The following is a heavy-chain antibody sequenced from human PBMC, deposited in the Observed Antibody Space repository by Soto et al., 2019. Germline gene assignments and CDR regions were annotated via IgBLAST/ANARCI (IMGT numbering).Heavy chain of an antibody. J-gene: IGHJ4*02. V-gene: IGHV4-59*01. CDR1: GGSISSYY. Sequence: SETLSLTCTVSGGSISSYYWSWIRQPPGKGLEWIGYIYYSGSTNYNPSLKSRVTISVDTSKNQFSLKLSSVTAADTAVYYCARAPPAYYFDYWGQGTLVTVS. CDR3: ARAPPAYYFDY. D-gene: IGHD2-2*01. CDR2: IYYSGST.